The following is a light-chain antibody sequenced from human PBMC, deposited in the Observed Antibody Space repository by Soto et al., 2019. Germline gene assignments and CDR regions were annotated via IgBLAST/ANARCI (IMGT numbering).Light chain of an antibody. CDR1: QSVSSNF. CDR2: GAS. V-gene: IGKV3-20*01. Sequence: EIVMTQSPATLSVSPGERATLSCRADQSVSSNFLAWYQQKPGQAPRLLIYGASSRATGIPDRFSGSGSGTDFTLTISRLEPEDFAVYYCQQYGSSPETFGQGTKVDIK. J-gene: IGKJ1*01. CDR3: QQYGSSPET.